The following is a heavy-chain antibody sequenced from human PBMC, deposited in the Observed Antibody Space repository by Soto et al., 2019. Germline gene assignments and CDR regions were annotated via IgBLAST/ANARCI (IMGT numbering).Heavy chain of an antibody. Sequence: QITLKESGPTLVKPTQTLTLTCTFSGFSLSTSGVGVGWIRQPPGKALEWLAFLYWDDDKRYSPSLKSRLTITKDTSKNQVLLTMTTMDPVDTATYYCARTSINWGSRGLVDYWGQGTPVTVAS. CDR3: ARTSINWGSRGLVDY. CDR1: GFSLSTSGVG. D-gene: IGHD7-27*01. V-gene: IGHV2-5*02. J-gene: IGHJ4*02. CDR2: LYWDDDK.